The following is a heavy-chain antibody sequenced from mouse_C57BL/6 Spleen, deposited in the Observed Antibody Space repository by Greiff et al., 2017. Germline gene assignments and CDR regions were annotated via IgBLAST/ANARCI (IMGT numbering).Heavy chain of an antibody. CDR2: IDPEGGDT. V-gene: IGHV14-1*01. CDR1: GFNIKDYY. CDR3: TRYYYGFDY. J-gene: IGHJ2*01. Sequence: EVKLQQSGAELVRPGASVKLSCTASGFNIKDYYMHWVKQRPEQGLEWIGRIDPEGGDTEYAPKFQGKATMTADTSSNTAYLQLSSLTSEDTAVYYCTRYYYGFDYRGQSTNLTVPS. D-gene: IGHD1-1*01.